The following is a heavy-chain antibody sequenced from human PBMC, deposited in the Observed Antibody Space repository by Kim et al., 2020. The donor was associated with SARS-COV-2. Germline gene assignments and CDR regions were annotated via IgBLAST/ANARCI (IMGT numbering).Heavy chain of an antibody. CDR3: AREGGGSGSYVDLSPTNYYYYYGMDV. D-gene: IGHD3-10*01. CDR2: IIPIFGTA. V-gene: IGHV1-69*13. Sequence: SVKVSCKASGGTFSSYAISWVRQAPGQGLEWMGGIIPIFGTANYAQKFQGRVTITADESTSTAYMELSSLRSEDTAVYYCAREGGGSGSYVDLSPTNYYYYYGMDVWGQGTTVTVSS. CDR1: GGTFSSYA. J-gene: IGHJ6*02.